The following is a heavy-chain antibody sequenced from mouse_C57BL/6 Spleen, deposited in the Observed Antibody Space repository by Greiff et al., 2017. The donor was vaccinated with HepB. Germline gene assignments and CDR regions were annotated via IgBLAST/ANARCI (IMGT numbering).Heavy chain of an antibody. CDR2: IDPSDSET. CDR3: ARSSYSNNGYFDV. CDR1: GYTFTSYW. J-gene: IGHJ1*03. V-gene: IGHV1-52*01. Sequence: QVQLQQSGAELVRPGSSVKLSCKASGYTFTSYWMHWVKQRPIQGLEWIGNIDPSDSETHYNQKFKDKATLTVDKSSSTAYMQLSSLTSEDSAVYYCARSSYSNNGYFDVWGTGTTVTVSS. D-gene: IGHD2-5*01.